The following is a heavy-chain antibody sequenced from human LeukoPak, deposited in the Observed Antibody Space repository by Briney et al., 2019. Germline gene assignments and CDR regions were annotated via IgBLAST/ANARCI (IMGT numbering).Heavy chain of an antibody. CDR2: ISAYNGNT. Sequence: VASVKVSCKASGYTFTSYGISWVRQAPGQGLEWMGWISAYNGNTNYAQKLQGRVTMTTDTSTSTAYMELRSLRSDDTAVYYCARDQAAWGNYYYYYMDVWGKGTTVTVSS. V-gene: IGHV1-18*01. CDR3: ARDQAAWGNYYYYYMDV. D-gene: IGHD6-13*01. CDR1: GYTFTSYG. J-gene: IGHJ6*03.